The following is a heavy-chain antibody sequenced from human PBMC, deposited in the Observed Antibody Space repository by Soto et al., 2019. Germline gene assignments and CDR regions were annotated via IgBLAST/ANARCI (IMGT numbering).Heavy chain of an antibody. J-gene: IGHJ4*02. CDR3: AGHYGGTFDY. CDR1: GGSINNRGYY. V-gene: IGHV4-31*03. D-gene: IGHD3-16*01. Sequence: PSETLSLTCTVSGGSINNRGYYWSWSRQHPGKGLEWIGYIYYTGSTDYNPSLKSRVTISLDTSKNQFSLKLSSVTAADAAVYYCAGHYGGTFDYWGQRTLDTVSS. CDR2: IYYTGST.